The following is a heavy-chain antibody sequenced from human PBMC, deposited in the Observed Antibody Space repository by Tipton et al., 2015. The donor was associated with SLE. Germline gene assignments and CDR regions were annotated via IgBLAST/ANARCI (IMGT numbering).Heavy chain of an antibody. CDR3: ARAATRGAVGCYFDL. Sequence: TLSLTCTVSGGSISNYYWSWIRQPPGKGLYWIGYIYYSGSTNYNPSLKSRVTISVDTSKNQFSLKLSSVTAADTALYYCARAATRGAVGCYFDLWGRGTLVTVSS. CDR1: GGSISNYY. CDR2: IYYSGST. J-gene: IGHJ2*01. D-gene: IGHD1-1*01. V-gene: IGHV4-59*01.